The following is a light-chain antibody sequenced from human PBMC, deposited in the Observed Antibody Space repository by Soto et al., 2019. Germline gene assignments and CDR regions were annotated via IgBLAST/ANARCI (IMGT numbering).Light chain of an antibody. J-gene: IGLJ1*01. CDR2: EGS. V-gene: IGLV2-23*01. Sequence: QSALTQPASVSGSPGQSITISCTGTSSDVGSYNLVSWYQQHPGKAPKLMIYEGSKRPSGVSNRFSGSKSGNTASLTISGLQAEDEADYYYCSYARSSPYVFGTGTKLTVL. CDR1: SSDVGSYNL. CDR3: CSYARSSPYV.